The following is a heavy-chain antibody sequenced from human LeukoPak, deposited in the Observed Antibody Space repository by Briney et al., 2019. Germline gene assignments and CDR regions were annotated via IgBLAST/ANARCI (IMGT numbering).Heavy chain of an antibody. J-gene: IGHJ4*02. V-gene: IGHV3-9*03. CDR1: GFTFDDYA. CDR3: ARGGIQLWFSFDY. CDR2: ISWNSGSI. D-gene: IGHD5-18*01. Sequence: GRSLRLSCAASGFTFDDYAMHWVRQAPGKGLEWVSGISWNSGSIGYADSVKGRFTISRDNAKNSLYLQMNSLRAEDMALYYCARGGIQLWFSFDYWGQGTLVTVSS.